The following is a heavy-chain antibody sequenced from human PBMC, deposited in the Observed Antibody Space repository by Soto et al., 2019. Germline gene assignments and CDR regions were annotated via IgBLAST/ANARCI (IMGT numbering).Heavy chain of an antibody. V-gene: IGHV1-8*01. CDR3: ARRRGSNGWFDL. J-gene: IGHJ5*02. CDR1: GDTFINYD. CDR2: MNPDSGNT. D-gene: IGHD2-8*01. Sequence: VASVEVSCKASGDTFINYDINCVRRAPGQGLEWVGWMNPDSGNTGYAQNFQGRVTMTGNTSISSVYMELSSLTSEDTAVYYCARRRGSNGWFDLWGQGTLVTVSS.